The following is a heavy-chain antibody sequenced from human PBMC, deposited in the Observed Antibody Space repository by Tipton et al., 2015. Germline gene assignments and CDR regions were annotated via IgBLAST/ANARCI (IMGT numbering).Heavy chain of an antibody. CDR2: IYPGDSET. CDR1: GYIFTSFW. D-gene: IGHD1-26*01. J-gene: IGHJ4*02. Sequence: QSGPEVKKPGESLKISCKGSGYIFTSFWIGWVRQMPGKGLEWMGTIYPGDSETRYIPSFQGQVPISADRSITTAYLQWRSLKASDTAMYYCVRRARRVGSHSYPYYFDYWGQGTLVPVSS. V-gene: IGHV5-51*01. CDR3: VRRARRVGSHSYPYYFDY.